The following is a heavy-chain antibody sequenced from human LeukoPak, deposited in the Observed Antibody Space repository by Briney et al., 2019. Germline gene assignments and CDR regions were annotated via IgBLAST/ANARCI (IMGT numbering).Heavy chain of an antibody. Sequence: GGSLRLSCAAWGFTFSNYGMHWVRQAPGKGLEWVAFIRYGGTNKYYADSVKGRFTISRDNSKNTLYLQMNSLRAEDTAMYYCAKDMGRRSIAVDGPKYRSAWYLDYWGQGTLVTVSS. D-gene: IGHD6-13*01. CDR1: GFTFSNYG. V-gene: IGHV3-30*02. J-gene: IGHJ4*02. CDR3: AKDMGRRSIAVDGPKYRSAWYLDY. CDR2: IRYGGTNK.